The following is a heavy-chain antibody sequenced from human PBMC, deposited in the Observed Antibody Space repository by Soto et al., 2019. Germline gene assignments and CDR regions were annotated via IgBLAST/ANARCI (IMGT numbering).Heavy chain of an antibody. D-gene: IGHD3-10*01. Sequence: QITLKESGPTLMKPTQTLTLTCSFSGFSLSTNVVAVGWIRQPPEKALEWLALIDGDDEKRYSPSLKSRLTITHDTSKNHVVRAMTSTDPGDTATYYCAHSSMIRGGFDSWGQGTLVTVSS. J-gene: IGHJ4*02. CDR1: GFSLSTNVVA. V-gene: IGHV2-5*02. CDR2: IDGDDEK. CDR3: AHSSMIRGGFDS.